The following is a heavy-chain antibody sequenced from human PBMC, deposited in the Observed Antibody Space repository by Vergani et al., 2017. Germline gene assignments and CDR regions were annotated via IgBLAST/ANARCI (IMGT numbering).Heavy chain of an antibody. Sequence: QVRLQESGPGLVKPSETLSLTCSVSGGSMSGYYWSWIRQSPGKALEWIGYISNSGSTFFNPSLKSRVTLSVDTSQNRFSLRLTSVTAADTAVYFCARYYGSGTRGDYFDPWGQGSLVTVSS. J-gene: IGHJ5*02. D-gene: IGHD3-10*01. V-gene: IGHV4-59*06. CDR1: GGSMSGYY. CDR2: ISNSGST. CDR3: ARYYGSGTRGDYFDP.